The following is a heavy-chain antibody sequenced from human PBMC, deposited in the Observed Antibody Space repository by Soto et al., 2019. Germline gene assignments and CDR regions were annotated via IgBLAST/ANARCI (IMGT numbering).Heavy chain of an antibody. CDR2: INPATGAA. CDR1: GYPVTAYY. D-gene: IGHD6-19*01. CDR3: ARGGGVRVAGSAAFAM. V-gene: IGHV1-2*02. J-gene: IGHJ3*02. Sequence: VQSGAVVKKPGASVTVSCSASGYPVTAYYMHWVRQAPGRGLEWMGGINPATGAAKYTQTFQGRVTMSRDKSTSTGFRELSGLTSGNGAGFYFARGGGVRVAGSAAFAMWGQGTLVTVSS.